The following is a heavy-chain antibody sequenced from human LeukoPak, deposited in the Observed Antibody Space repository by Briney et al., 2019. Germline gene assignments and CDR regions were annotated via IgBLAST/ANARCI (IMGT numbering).Heavy chain of an antibody. J-gene: IGHJ4*02. CDR3: AKSSAALWFGDSSVYFDY. Sequence: PGGSLRLSCAASGFTFSSYEMNWVRQAPGKGLEWVSYISSSGSTIYYADSVKGRFTISRDNAKNSLYLQMNSLRAEDTAVYYCAKSSAALWFGDSSVYFDYWGQGTLVTVSS. D-gene: IGHD3-10*01. V-gene: IGHV3-48*03. CDR2: ISSSGSTI. CDR1: GFTFSSYE.